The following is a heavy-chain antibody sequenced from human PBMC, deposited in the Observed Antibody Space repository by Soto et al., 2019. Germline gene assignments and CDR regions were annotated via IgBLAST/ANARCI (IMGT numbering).Heavy chain of an antibody. J-gene: IGHJ6*02. V-gene: IGHV1-2*02. CDR3: ARDVIVVVPAAYYYYYGMDV. D-gene: IGHD2-2*01. Sequence: ASAKVSCKASGYTFTGYYMHWVRQAPGQGLEWMGWINPNSGGTNYAQKFQGRVTMTRDTSISTAYMELSRLRSDDTAVYYCARDVIVVVPAAYYYYYGMDVWGQGTTVTVSS. CDR2: INPNSGGT. CDR1: GYTFTGYY.